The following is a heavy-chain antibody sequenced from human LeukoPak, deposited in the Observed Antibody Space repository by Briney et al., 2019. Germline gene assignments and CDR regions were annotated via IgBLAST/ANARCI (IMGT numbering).Heavy chain of an antibody. J-gene: IGHJ4*02. CDR1: GFTVSSNY. CDR2: ISGSGGST. V-gene: IGHV3-23*01. D-gene: IGHD4-23*01. Sequence: GGSLRLSCVASGFTVSSNYMSWVRQAPGKGLEWVSAISGSGGSTYYADSVKGRFTISRDNSKNTLYLQMNSLRAEDTAVYYCAKDSPEGNSFFDYWGQGTLVTVSS. CDR3: AKDSPEGNSFFDY.